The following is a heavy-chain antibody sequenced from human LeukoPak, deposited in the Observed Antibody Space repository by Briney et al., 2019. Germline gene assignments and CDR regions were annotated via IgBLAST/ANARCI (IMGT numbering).Heavy chain of an antibody. D-gene: IGHD3-3*01. CDR3: ARATYYDFWSGTGNFDY. Sequence: ASVKVSCKASGYTFTGYYMHWVRQAPGQGLEWMGWINPNSGGTNYAQKFQGRVTMTRDTSISTAYMELSRLRSDDTAVYYCARATYYDFWSGTGNFDYWGQGTLVTVPS. V-gene: IGHV1-2*02. CDR1: GYTFTGYY. J-gene: IGHJ4*02. CDR2: INPNSGGT.